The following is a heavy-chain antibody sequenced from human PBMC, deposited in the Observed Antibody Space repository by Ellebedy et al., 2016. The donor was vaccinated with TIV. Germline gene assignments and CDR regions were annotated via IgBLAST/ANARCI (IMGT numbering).Heavy chain of an antibody. V-gene: IGHV1-24*01. Sequence: ASVKVSXXVSGYTLTELSMHWVRQAPGKGLEWMGGFDPEDGETIYAQKFQGRVTMTEDTSTDTAYMELSSLRSEDTAVYYCATAPYSSPGIWGQGTMVTVSS. CDR2: FDPEDGET. J-gene: IGHJ3*02. CDR1: GYTLTELS. D-gene: IGHD6-13*01. CDR3: ATAPYSSPGI.